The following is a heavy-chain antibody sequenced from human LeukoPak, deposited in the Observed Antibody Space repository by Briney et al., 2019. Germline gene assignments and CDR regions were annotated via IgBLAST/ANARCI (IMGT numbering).Heavy chain of an antibody. CDR2: INHSGST. CDR3: ARARPYYYDSSGYHLDAFDI. D-gene: IGHD3-22*01. V-gene: IGHV4-34*01. J-gene: IGHJ3*02. Sequence: TSETLSLTCAVYGGSFSGYYWSWIRQPPGKGLEWIGEINHSGSTNYNPSLKSRVIISVDTAKNQFSLKLSSVTAADTAVYYCARARPYYYDSSGYHLDAFDIWGQGTMVTASS. CDR1: GGSFSGYY.